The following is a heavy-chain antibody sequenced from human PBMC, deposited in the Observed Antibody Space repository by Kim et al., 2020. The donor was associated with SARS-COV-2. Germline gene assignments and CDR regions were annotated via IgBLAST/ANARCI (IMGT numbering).Heavy chain of an antibody. Sequence: GSTYYNPSLKSRVTISVDTSKNQFSLKLSSVTAADTAVYYCAREDRTFDYWGQGTLVTVSS. V-gene: IGHV4-31*02. D-gene: IGHD3-16*02. CDR2: GST. CDR3: AREDRTFDY. J-gene: IGHJ4*02.